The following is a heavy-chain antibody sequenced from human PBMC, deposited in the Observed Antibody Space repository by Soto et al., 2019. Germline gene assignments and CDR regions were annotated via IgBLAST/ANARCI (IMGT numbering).Heavy chain of an antibody. J-gene: IGHJ5*02. CDR2: INHSGST. CDR1: VGSFSGYY. Sequence: PSETLSLTGAVYVGSFSGYYWSWIRQPPGKGLEWIGEINHSGSTNYNPSLKSRVTISVDTSKNQFSLKLSSVTAADTAVYYCARAGSGWYRRWFDPWGQGTLVTVSS. D-gene: IGHD6-19*01. V-gene: IGHV4-34*01. CDR3: ARAGSGWYRRWFDP.